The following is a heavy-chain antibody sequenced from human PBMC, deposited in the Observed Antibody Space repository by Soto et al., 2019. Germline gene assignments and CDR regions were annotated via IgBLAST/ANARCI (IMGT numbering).Heavy chain of an antibody. Sequence: GASVKVSCKASGFTFTSSAVQWVRQARGQRLEWIGWIVVGSGNTNYAQKFQERVTITRDMSTSTAYMELSSLRSEDTAVYYCAAEVYYYDPSALDPWGQGTLVTSPQ. J-gene: IGHJ5*02. CDR3: AAEVYYYDPSALDP. V-gene: IGHV1-58*01. D-gene: IGHD3-22*01. CDR1: GFTFTSSA. CDR2: IVVGSGNT.